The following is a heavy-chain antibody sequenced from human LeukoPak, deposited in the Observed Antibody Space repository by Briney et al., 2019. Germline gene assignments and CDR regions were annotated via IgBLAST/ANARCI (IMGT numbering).Heavy chain of an antibody. Sequence: GGSLRLSCAASGFTFSSYSMNWVRQAPGKGLEWVSYISSSSTIYYADSVKGRFTISRDNAKNTLFLQVNSLRAEDTAVYYCAREILAPGKTHDYWGQGTLVTVSS. CDR1: GFTFSSYS. D-gene: IGHD3-3*01. CDR2: ISSSSTI. V-gene: IGHV3-48*04. J-gene: IGHJ4*02. CDR3: AREILAPGKTHDY.